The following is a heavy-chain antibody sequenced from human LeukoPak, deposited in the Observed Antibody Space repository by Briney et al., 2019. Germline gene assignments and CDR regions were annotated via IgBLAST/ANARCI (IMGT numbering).Heavy chain of an antibody. CDR2: MNPNSGNT. D-gene: IGHD3-22*01. CDR3: AWNGDQYYYDSSGYLDY. J-gene: IGHJ4*02. CDR1: GYTFTSYD. V-gene: IGHV1-8*01. Sequence: ASVKVSCKASGYTFTSYDINWVRQATGQGLEWMGWMNPNSGNTGYAQKFQGRVTMTRNTSISTAYMELSSLRSEDTAVYYCAWNGDQYYYDSSGYLDYWGQGTLVTVSS.